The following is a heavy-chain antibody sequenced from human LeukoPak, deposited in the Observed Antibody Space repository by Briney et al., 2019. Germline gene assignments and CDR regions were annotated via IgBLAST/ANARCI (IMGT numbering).Heavy chain of an antibody. Sequence: PGRSLRLSCAASGFTFDDYAMHWVRQAPGKGLEWVSTISGGGDATYYADSVKGRFTISRDNSKNTLYLQMNSLRVEDTAVYYCARDSSMLRGPLVIYYFDFWGQGTLVTVSS. CDR2: ISGGGDAT. J-gene: IGHJ4*02. CDR3: ARDSSMLRGPLVIYYFDF. CDR1: GFTFDDYA. V-gene: IGHV3-23*01. D-gene: IGHD3-10*01.